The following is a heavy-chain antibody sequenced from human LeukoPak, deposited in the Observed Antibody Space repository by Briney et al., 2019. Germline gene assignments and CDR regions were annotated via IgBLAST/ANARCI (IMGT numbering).Heavy chain of an antibody. D-gene: IGHD1-26*01. CDR2: ISSIGSTI. CDR1: GFTFSSYG. CDR3: ARGETHFDY. J-gene: IGHJ4*02. Sequence: GGSLRLSCAASGFTFSSYGMHWVRQAPGKGLEWVSYISSIGSTIYYADSVKGRFTISRDNTKNSLYLQMNSLRAEDTAVYYCARGETHFDYWGQGTLVTVSS. V-gene: IGHV3-48*04.